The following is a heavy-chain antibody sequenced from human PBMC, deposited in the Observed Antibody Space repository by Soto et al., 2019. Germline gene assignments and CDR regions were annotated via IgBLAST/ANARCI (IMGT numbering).Heavy chain of an antibody. CDR2: FTAAGRNT. J-gene: IGHJ4*02. CDR1: GFTFSDFA. Sequence: PGGSLRLSCAASGFTFSDFAMSWVRKAPGKGLEWVSTFTAAGRNTFYADSVKGRFTISRDNSKSTLYLQMTSLRPDDTAVYYCATGADFYYDTSRYWGQGTLVTVSS. D-gene: IGHD3-22*01. V-gene: IGHV3-23*01. CDR3: ATGADFYYDTSRY.